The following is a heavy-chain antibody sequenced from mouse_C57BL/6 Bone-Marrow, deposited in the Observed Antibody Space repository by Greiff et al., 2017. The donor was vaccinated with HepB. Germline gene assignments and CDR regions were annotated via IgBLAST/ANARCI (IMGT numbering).Heavy chain of an antibody. D-gene: IGHD4-1*02. Sequence: EVKLVESGGGLVQPGGSMKLSCVASGFTFSNYWMNWVRQSPEKGLEWVAQIRLKSDNYATHYAESVKGRFTISRDDSKSSVYLQMNNLRAEDTGIYYCTGDSNWAFDYWGQGTTLTVSS. J-gene: IGHJ2*01. CDR1: GFTFSNYW. CDR2: IRLKSDNYAT. CDR3: TGDSNWAFDY. V-gene: IGHV6-3*01.